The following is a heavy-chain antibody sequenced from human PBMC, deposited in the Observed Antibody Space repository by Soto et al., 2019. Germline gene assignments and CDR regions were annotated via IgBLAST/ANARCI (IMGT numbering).Heavy chain of an antibody. V-gene: IGHV3-73*01. CDR3: SRTPGIAATGIPDS. Sequence: VQLVESGGGLVQPGGSLKLSCAASGFTFSGSAIHWVRQASGKGLEWVGRIRNKTNNYATAYAPSVKGRFTISRDDSQNTAYLQMNGLKTEDTAVYYWSRTPGIAATGIPDSWGQGTLVTVSS. CDR2: IRNKTNNYAT. CDR1: GFTFSGSA. D-gene: IGHD6-13*01. J-gene: IGHJ4*02.